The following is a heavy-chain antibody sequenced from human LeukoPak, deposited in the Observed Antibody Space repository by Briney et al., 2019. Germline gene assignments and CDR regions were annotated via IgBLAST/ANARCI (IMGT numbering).Heavy chain of an antibody. J-gene: IGHJ6*02. CDR1: GFTFSSYA. CDR3: AKAVAAAAYHFYGMDV. D-gene: IGHD6-13*01. V-gene: IGHV3-23*01. Sequence: GGSLRLSCAASGFTFSSYAMSWAPQAPGKGLECVSAISGSGSSTYYTDSVKGRFTISRDNSKNTLYLQMNSLRGEDTAVYYCAKAVAAAAYHFYGMDVWGQGTTVTVSS. CDR2: ISGSGSST.